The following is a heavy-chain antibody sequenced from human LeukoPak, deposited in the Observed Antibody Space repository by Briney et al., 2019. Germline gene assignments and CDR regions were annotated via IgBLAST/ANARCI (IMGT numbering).Heavy chain of an antibody. D-gene: IGHD3-22*01. CDR3: AREVRGYYFDY. V-gene: IGHV3-53*01. CDR1: GFTFSNAW. Sequence: GGSLRLSCAASGFTFSNAWMSWVRQAPGKGLEWVSVISSGGNTYYADSVKGRFTISRDISKNTLYLQMNGLRAEDTAVYYCAREVRGYYFDYWGQGTLATVSS. J-gene: IGHJ4*02. CDR2: ISSGGNT.